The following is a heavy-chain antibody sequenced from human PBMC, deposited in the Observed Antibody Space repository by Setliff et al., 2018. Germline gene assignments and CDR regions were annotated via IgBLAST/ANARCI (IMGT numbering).Heavy chain of an antibody. D-gene: IGHD4-17*01. V-gene: IGHV1-69*13. J-gene: IGHJ6*02. CDR3: ARDLIDPDYGDYPSFYYYGMDV. Sequence: SVKVSCKASGGTFSSYAISWVRQAPGQGLEWMGGIIPIFGTANYAQKFQGRVTITADESTSTAYMELSSLRSEDTAVYYCARDLIDPDYGDYPSFYYYGMDVWGQGTTVTVSS. CDR2: IIPIFGTA. CDR1: GGTFSSYA.